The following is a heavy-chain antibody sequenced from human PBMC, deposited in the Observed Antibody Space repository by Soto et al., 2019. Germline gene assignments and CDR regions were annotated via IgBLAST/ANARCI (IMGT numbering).Heavy chain of an antibody. J-gene: IGHJ4*02. Sequence: PGGSLRLSCAASGFTFSSYAMSWVRQAPGKGLEWVSAISGSGGSTYYADSVKGRFTISRDNSKNMLYLQMNGLRAEDTAVYYCAKTGGDYIWGSYRSEDYWGQGTLVTVSS. CDR2: ISGSGGST. V-gene: IGHV3-23*01. D-gene: IGHD3-16*02. CDR1: GFTFSSYA. CDR3: AKTGGDYIWGSYRSEDY.